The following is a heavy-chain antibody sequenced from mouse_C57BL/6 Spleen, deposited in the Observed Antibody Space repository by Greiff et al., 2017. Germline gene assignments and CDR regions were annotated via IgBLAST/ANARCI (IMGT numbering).Heavy chain of an antibody. J-gene: IGHJ2*01. V-gene: IGHV5-17*01. CDR1: GFTFSDYG. Sequence: EVMLVESGGGLVKPGGSLKLSCAASGFTFSDYGMHWVRQAPEKGLEWVAYISSGRSTIYYADTVKGRFTISRDNAKNTLFLQMTSLRSEDTAMYYCARRYYGSSYFDYWGQGTTLTVSS. D-gene: IGHD1-1*01. CDR2: ISSGRSTI. CDR3: ARRYYGSSYFDY.